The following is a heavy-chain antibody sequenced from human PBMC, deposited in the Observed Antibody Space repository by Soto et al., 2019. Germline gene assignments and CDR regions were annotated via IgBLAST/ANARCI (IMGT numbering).Heavy chain of an antibody. Sequence: PGGSLRLSCAASGFTVSSNYVSWVRQAPGKGLEWVSVIYSGGSTFYADSVKGRFTISRDSSKNTLYLQMNSLRAEDTGVYYCARVPFIAAAVYYYDMYVLRQGTTVPVSS. D-gene: IGHD6-13*01. V-gene: IGHV3-66*01. CDR1: GFTVSSNY. CDR3: ARVPFIAAAVYYYDMYV. J-gene: IGHJ6*02. CDR2: IYSGGST.